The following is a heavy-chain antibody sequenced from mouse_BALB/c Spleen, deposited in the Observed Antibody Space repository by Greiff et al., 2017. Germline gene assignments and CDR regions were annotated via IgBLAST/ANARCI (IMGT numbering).Heavy chain of an antibody. Sequence: EVMLVESGGGLVKPGGSLKLSCAASGFTFSSYAMSWVRQTPEKRLEWVATISSGGSYTYYPESVKGRFTISRDNAKNTLYLQMSSLRSEDTAMYYCARHGNYGNYDWYFDDWGAGTTVTVSS. J-gene: IGHJ1*01. CDR3: ARHGNYGNYDWYFDD. V-gene: IGHV5-9-3*01. CDR1: GFTFSSYA. CDR2: ISSGGSYT. D-gene: IGHD2-1*01.